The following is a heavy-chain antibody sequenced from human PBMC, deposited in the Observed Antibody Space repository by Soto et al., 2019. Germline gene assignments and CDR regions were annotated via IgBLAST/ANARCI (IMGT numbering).Heavy chain of an antibody. J-gene: IGHJ5*02. CDR2: IYHSGST. CDR1: GRSISSGGYS. V-gene: IGHV4-30-2*01. Sequence: SEILSLTCAVSGRSISSGGYSWSWIRQPPGKGLEWIGYIYHSGSTYYNPSLKSRVTISVDRSKNQFSLKLSSVNAADTAVYYCARVPGPWGQGTLVTVS. CDR3: ARVPGP.